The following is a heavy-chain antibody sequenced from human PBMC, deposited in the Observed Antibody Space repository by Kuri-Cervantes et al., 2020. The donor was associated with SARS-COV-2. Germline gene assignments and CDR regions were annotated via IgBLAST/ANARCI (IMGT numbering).Heavy chain of an antibody. D-gene: IGHD2-2*01. CDR3: ARGGYCSSISCQYNWFDP. CDR1: GYTFTGYY. Sequence: ASVKVSCKASGYTFTGYYMHWVRQAPGQGLEWMGWINPNSGGTNYAQKFQGWVTMTRDTSISTAYMELSRLRSDDTAVYYCARGGYCSSISCQYNWFDPWGQGTLVTVSS. J-gene: IGHJ5*02. V-gene: IGHV1-2*04. CDR2: INPNSGGT.